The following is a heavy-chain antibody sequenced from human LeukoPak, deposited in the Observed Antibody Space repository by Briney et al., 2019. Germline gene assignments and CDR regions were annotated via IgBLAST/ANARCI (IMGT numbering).Heavy chain of an antibody. J-gene: IGHJ4*02. V-gene: IGHV6-1*01. D-gene: IGHD2-8*01. Sequence: SQTLSLTCAISGDSVSSKSAAWNWIRQSPSRGLEWLGRTYYRSKWHSEYAASVKSRISINPDTSRNQFSLQLSSVTPEDTAVYYCARMAGVDPDYWGQGTQVTVSS. CDR1: GDSVSSKSAA. CDR3: ARMAGVDPDY. CDR2: TYYRSKWHS.